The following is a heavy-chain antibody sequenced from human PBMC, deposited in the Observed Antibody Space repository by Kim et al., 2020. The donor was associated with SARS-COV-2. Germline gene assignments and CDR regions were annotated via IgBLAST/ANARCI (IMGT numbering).Heavy chain of an antibody. V-gene: IGHV6-1*01. D-gene: IGHD2-15*01. CDR2: TYYRSKWYN. J-gene: IGHJ4*02. CDR1: GDSVSSNSAG. Sequence: SQTLSLTCAISGDSVSSNSAGWNWIRQSPSRGLEWLGRTYYRSKWYNDYAGSVKSRITINPDTSKNQFSLLLNSVTPEDTAVYYCARDLNSCSGGYCNSEGFDYGGQGTPVTVSS. CDR3: ARDLNSCSGGYCNSEGFDY.